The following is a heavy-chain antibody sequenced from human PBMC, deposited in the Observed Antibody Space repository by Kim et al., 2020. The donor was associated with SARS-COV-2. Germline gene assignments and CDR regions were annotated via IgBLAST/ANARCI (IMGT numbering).Heavy chain of an antibody. CDR1: GFTFNNYA. V-gene: IGHV3-23*01. D-gene: IGHD2-15*01. Sequence: GGSLRLSCAASGFTFNNYAMSWVRQSPGRGLEWVSSVTSTGAGTYYADSVRGRFTISRDSSKNTLYLHLTSLRVEDTAVYYCVRVPDHGGGHYVYWGRRT. CDR2: VTSTGAGT. J-gene: IGHJ4*02. CDR3: VRVPDHGGGHYVY.